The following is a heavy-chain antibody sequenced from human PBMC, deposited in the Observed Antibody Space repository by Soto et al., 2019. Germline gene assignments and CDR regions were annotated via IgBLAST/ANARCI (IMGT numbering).Heavy chain of an antibody. J-gene: IGHJ4*02. CDR1: GYTFTSYA. CDR2: INAGNGNT. D-gene: IGHD6-13*01. V-gene: IGHV1-3*01. Sequence: QVQLVQSGAEVKKPGASVKVSCKASGYTFTSYARHWVRQAPGQRLEWMGWINAGNGNTKYSQKFQGRVTITRDTSESTAYMELSSLRSEDTAVYYCAIVPQGSSSWYSDYWGQGTLVTVSS. CDR3: AIVPQGSSSWYSDY.